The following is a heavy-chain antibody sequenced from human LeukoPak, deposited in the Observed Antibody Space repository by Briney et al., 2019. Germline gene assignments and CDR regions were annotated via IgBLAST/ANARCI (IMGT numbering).Heavy chain of an antibody. CDR1: GDSLNDSD. J-gene: IGHJ4*02. Sequence: PSETLSLTCTPYGDSLNDSDWSWIRQPPGKGLEWIGEINPSGGTHYNPSLWSRLTISIDTSRNRFSLQLTSVTAADTGVYFCARVSDIMISFGGAISYFDYWGQGALVTVTS. V-gene: IGHV4-34*01. CDR2: INPSGGT. CDR3: ARVSDIMISFGGAISYFDY. D-gene: IGHD3-16*02.